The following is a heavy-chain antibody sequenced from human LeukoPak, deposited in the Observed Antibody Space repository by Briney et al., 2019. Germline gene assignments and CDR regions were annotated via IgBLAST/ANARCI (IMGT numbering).Heavy chain of an antibody. CDR3: ARARGFDW. CDR2: ISSTSSTI. Sequence: QPGGSLRLSCGASGFTFSTYTMNWVRQAPGKGLEWVSSISSTSSTIHYAEPVKGRFTISRDNAKNSLFLQMNSLRDEGTAVYYCARARGFDWWGQGTLVTVSS. J-gene: IGHJ4*02. V-gene: IGHV3-48*02. CDR1: GFTFSTYT.